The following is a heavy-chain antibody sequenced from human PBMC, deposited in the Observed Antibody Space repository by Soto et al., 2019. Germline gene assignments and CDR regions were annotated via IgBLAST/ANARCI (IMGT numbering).Heavy chain of an antibody. CDR1: GFIFNNYV. Sequence: EVQLVDSGGGLVQPGGSLRLSCAASGFIFNNYVMSWVRQAPGKGLEWVSSISDSGGTSYYADSVKGRFTISRDNSKNTLYLQMNSLRAEDTALYYCAKRPRALLTFDYWGQGTLVTVSS. CDR3: AKRPRALLTFDY. CDR2: ISDSGGTS. J-gene: IGHJ4*02. V-gene: IGHV3-23*04. D-gene: IGHD1-26*01.